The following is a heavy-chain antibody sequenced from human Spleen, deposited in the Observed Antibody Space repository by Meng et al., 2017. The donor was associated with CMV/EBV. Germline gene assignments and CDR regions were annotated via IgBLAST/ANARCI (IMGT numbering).Heavy chain of an antibody. D-gene: IGHD3-16*02. V-gene: IGHV3-53*01. Sequence: GGSLRLSCAASGFTVSSNYMNWVRQAPGKGLEWVSVIYSGGTTYYADSVKGRFTISRDNSRNTVFLQMNSLSAEDTAVYYCAKDKKYTSLGSFYIGMDVWGQGTTVTVSS. J-gene: IGHJ6*02. CDR2: IYSGGTT. CDR1: GFTVSSNY. CDR3: AKDKKYTSLGSFYIGMDV.